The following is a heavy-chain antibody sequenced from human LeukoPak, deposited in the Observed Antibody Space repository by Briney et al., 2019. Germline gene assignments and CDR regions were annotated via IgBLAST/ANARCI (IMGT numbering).Heavy chain of an antibody. Sequence: GASVKVSCKASGGTFSSYAIIWVRQAPGQGLEWMGRIIPIFGIANYAQKFQGRVTITADKSTSTAYMELSSLRSEDTAVYYCVYYYDSSGYSPLGYWGQGTLVTVSS. D-gene: IGHD3-22*01. J-gene: IGHJ4*01. V-gene: IGHV1-69*04. CDR3: VYYYDSSGYSPLGY. CDR2: IIPIFGIA. CDR1: GGTFSSYA.